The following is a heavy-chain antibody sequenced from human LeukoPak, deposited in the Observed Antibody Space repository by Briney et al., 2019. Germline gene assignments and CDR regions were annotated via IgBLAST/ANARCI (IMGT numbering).Heavy chain of an antibody. CDR2: INHSGST. V-gene: IGHV4-34*01. D-gene: IGHD1-26*01. Sequence: PSETLSLTCAVYGGSFSGYYWSWIRQPPGKGLEWIGEINHSGSTNYNPSLKSRVTISVDTSKNQFSLKLSSVTAADTAVYYCARAPLGATAVRYFDYWGQGTLVTVSS. J-gene: IGHJ4*02. CDR1: GGSFSGYY. CDR3: ARAPLGATAVRYFDY.